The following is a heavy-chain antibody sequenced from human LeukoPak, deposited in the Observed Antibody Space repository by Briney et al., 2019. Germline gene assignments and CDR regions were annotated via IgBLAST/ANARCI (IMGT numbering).Heavy chain of an antibody. CDR1: GFTFSSYS. V-gene: IGHV3-23*01. CDR3: AKDRRGGSGSYFFDY. CDR2: ISGSGGST. J-gene: IGHJ4*02. Sequence: GGSLRLSCAASGFTFSSYSMNWVRQAPGKGLEWVSAISGSGGSTYYADSVKGRFTISRDNSKNTLYLQMNSLRAEDTAVYYCAKDRRGGSGSYFFDYWGQGTLVTVSS. D-gene: IGHD3-10*01.